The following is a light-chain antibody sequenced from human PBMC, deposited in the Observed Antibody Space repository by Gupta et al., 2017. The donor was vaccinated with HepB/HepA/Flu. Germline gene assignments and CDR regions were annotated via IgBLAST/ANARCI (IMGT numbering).Light chain of an antibody. CDR1: QGIRND. J-gene: IGKJ1*01. CDR2: AAS. V-gene: IGKV1-6*01. CDR3: RQENNFPWP. Sequence: AMQMTQSPSSLSASVGDRVTITCRASQGIRNDLGWYQQKPGKAPKLLIYAASRVQSGVPSRFSGSGFGTYFTLTISIRQPEDFATYYCRQENNFPWPFGQGTKVEIK.